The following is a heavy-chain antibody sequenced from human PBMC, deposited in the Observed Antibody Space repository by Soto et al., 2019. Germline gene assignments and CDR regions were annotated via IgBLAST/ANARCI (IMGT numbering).Heavy chain of an antibody. V-gene: IGHV3-30*03. D-gene: IGHD1-26*01. CDR1: GFTFSSYG. Sequence: GGSLRLSCAASGFTFSSYGMHWVRQAPGKGLEWVAVISYDGSNKYYADSVKGRFTISRDNSKNTLYLQMNSLRAEDTAVYYCATPNWYSGSSDFDYWGQGTLVTVSS. CDR3: ATPNWYSGSSDFDY. J-gene: IGHJ4*02. CDR2: ISYDGSNK.